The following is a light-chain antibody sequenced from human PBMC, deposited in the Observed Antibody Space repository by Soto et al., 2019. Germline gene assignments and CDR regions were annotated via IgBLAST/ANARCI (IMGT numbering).Light chain of an antibody. V-gene: IGKV3-20*01. CDR1: QSVSSSY. Sequence: EIVLTQSPDTLSLSPGERATLSCRASQSVSSSYLAWYQQRPGQAPRLLIFGASSRATGVTDRFSGSGSGTDFTLTISRLEPEDFVVYYCQQFGTSPMFTFGQGTKLEV. J-gene: IGKJ2*01. CDR3: QQFGTSPMFT. CDR2: GAS.